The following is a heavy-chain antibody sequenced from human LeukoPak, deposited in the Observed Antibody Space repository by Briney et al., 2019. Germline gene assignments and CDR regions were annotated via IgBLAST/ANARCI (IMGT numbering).Heavy chain of an antibody. CDR1: GGSISSYY. Sequence: SETLSLTCTVSGGSISSYYWSWIRQPPGKGLEWIGYIYYSGSTNYNPSLKSRVTILVDTSKNLFSLKLSSVTAADTALYYCARVNCSGGNCYSSRGAFDIWGQGTMVTVSS. J-gene: IGHJ3*02. V-gene: IGHV4-59*01. CDR3: ARVNCSGGNCYSSRGAFDI. D-gene: IGHD2-15*01. CDR2: IYYSGST.